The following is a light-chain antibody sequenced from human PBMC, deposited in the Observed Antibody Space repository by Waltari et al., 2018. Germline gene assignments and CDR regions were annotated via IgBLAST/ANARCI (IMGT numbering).Light chain of an antibody. J-gene: IGLJ3*02. V-gene: IGLV2-23*02. CDR1: SSNVGFYNL. CDR3: CSYAGRNVWV. Sequence: QSALTQPASVSGSPGQSVTISCTGTSSNVGFYNLVSWYQQHPDKAPKHMIYEVLERPSGISNRCSGSKSGDTASLTIAGLRAEDEADYYCCSYAGRNVWVFGGGTKLTVL. CDR2: EVL.